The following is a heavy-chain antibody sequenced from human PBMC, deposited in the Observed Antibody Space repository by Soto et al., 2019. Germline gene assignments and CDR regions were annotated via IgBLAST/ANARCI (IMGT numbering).Heavy chain of an antibody. Sequence: QVQLVQSGAEVKKPGASVKVSCKASGYTFTGYYMHWVRQAPGQGLEWMGWINPNSGGTNYAQKFQGWVTMTRDTYIRTAYMELSRLRSDDTAVYYCARGLLGSSLYGMDVWGQGTTVTVSS. CDR1: GYTFTGYY. CDR3: ARGLLGSSLYGMDV. CDR2: INPNSGGT. V-gene: IGHV1-2*04. D-gene: IGHD2-15*01. J-gene: IGHJ6*02.